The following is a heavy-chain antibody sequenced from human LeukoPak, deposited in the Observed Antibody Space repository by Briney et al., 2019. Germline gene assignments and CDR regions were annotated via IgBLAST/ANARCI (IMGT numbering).Heavy chain of an antibody. Sequence: GGSLRLSCAASGFTFSSYAMSWVRQAPGKGLEWVANIKQDGGEKYYVDSVKGRFTISRDNAKSSLYLQMDSLRAEDTAVYYCARDLPDNDFWSGYSHYMDVWGKGTTVTVSS. CDR3: ARDLPDNDFWSGYSHYMDV. V-gene: IGHV3-7*01. D-gene: IGHD3-3*01. CDR1: GFTFSSYA. CDR2: IKQDGGEK. J-gene: IGHJ6*03.